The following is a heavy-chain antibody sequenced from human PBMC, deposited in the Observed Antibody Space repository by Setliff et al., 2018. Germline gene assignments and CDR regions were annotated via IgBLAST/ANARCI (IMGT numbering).Heavy chain of an antibody. CDR2: ISSSSSTI. D-gene: IGHD1-1*01. CDR1: GFTFSSYS. J-gene: IGHJ6*02. CDR3: ANPTRGTYHYNGMDV. V-gene: IGHV3-48*01. Sequence: GSLRLSCAASGFTFSSYSMNWVRQAPGKGLEWVSYISSSSSTIYYADSVKGRFTISRDNSKNTLYLQMNSLRAEDTAVYYCANPTRGTYHYNGMDVWGQGTTVTVSS.